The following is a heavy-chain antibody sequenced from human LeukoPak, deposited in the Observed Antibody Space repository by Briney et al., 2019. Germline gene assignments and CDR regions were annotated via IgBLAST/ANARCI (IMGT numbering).Heavy chain of an antibody. Sequence: ASVKVSCKASGGTLSSYAISWVRQAPGQGLEWMGGIIPIFGTANYAQKFQGRVTITADESTSTAYMELSSLRSEDTAVYYCARGLAITDAFDIWGQGTMVTVSS. J-gene: IGHJ3*02. D-gene: IGHD3-10*01. V-gene: IGHV1-69*01. CDR1: GGTLSSYA. CDR3: ARGLAITDAFDI. CDR2: IIPIFGTA.